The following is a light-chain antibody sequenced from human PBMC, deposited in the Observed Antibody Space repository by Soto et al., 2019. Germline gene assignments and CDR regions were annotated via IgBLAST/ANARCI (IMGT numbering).Light chain of an antibody. CDR3: QSYDTSLGGGV. J-gene: IGLJ2*01. CDR2: ANN. CDR1: SSYIGAGYD. Sequence: QAVVTQPPSVFGAPGQRVTISCTGSSSYIGAGYDVHWYQHLPGTAPKLLIYANNNRPSGVPDRFSGSKSGTSASLAITGLQAEDEADYYCQSYDTSLGGGVFGGGTKVTVL. V-gene: IGLV1-40*01.